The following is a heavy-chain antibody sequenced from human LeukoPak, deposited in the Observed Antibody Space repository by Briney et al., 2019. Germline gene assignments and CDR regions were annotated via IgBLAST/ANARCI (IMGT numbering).Heavy chain of an antibody. V-gene: IGHV1-69*13. CDR3: ARGWGNYYGSGSYFDY. J-gene: IGHJ4*02. CDR1: GGTFSSYA. CDR2: IIPIFGTA. Sequence: SVKVSCKASGGTFSSYAIRWVRQAPGQGREWMGGIIPIFGTANYAQKFQGRVTITADESTSTAYMELSSLRSEDTAVYYCARGWGNYYGSGSYFDYWGQGTLVTVSS. D-gene: IGHD3-10*01.